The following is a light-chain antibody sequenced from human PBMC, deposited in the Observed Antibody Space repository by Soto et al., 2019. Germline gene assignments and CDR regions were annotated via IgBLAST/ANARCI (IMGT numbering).Light chain of an antibody. V-gene: IGLV1-44*01. CDR1: SSNVGKNI. CDR2: STD. CDR3: AAWDDGRNDLYV. Sequence: QSVLTQPPSASGTPGQTVTISCSGSSSNVGKNIVNWYQQVPGTAPKLLIYSTDQRPSGVPDRFSGSKSGTSASLAISGLQSEDEADYYCAAWDDGRNDLYVIGSRTKVTVL. J-gene: IGLJ1*01.